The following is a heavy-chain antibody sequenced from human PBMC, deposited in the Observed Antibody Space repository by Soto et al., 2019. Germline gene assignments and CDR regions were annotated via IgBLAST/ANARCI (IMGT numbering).Heavy chain of an antibody. CDR1: CYSISRGYY. J-gene: IGHJ5*02. Sequence: PSETLSLTCAVSCYSISRGYYCGWLRHPPVNLRWLIGIIYHGGSTYYNPSLNSRVTLSIDMTNNHVSLILNSVTAADTAVYYCARVGPWVPYYYDSSPYTFENWFDPWGQGTRVTVSS. CDR2: IYHGGST. V-gene: IGHV4-38-2*01. D-gene: IGHD3-22*01. CDR3: ARVGPWVPYYYDSSPYTFENWFDP.